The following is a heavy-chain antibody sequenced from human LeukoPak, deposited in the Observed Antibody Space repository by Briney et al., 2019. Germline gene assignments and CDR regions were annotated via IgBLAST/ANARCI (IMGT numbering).Heavy chain of an antibody. CDR2: IYTSGTT. CDR1: GYSISSGYY. Sequence: SETLSLTCTVSGYSISSGYYWSWIRQPAGKGLEWIGRIYTSGTTHYNPSLKSRVTMSVDTSKNQFSLKLSSVTAADTAVYYCARLSTVTTFFDYWGQGTLVTVSS. CDR3: ARLSTVTTFFDY. D-gene: IGHD4-17*01. J-gene: IGHJ4*02. V-gene: IGHV4-4*07.